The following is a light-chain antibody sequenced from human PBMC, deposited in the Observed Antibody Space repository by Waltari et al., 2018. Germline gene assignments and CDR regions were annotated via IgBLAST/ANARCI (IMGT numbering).Light chain of an antibody. Sequence: QSALTQPRSVSGSPGQPVTISCTGSSRDVGGNSFVSWYQERPDKAPKLMIYELNKRPSGVPDRFSGSKSGNTASLTISGLQAEDEADYYCCSYAGSHVLLGGGTKLTVL. CDR2: ELN. CDR1: SRDVGGNSF. CDR3: CSYAGSHVL. V-gene: IGLV2-11*01. J-gene: IGLJ2*01.